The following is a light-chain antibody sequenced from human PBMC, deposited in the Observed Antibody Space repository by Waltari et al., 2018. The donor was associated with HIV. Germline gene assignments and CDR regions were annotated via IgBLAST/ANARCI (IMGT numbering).Light chain of an antibody. Sequence: DIVLTQSPVTLSLSPGERATLSCRASQSVGTFLAWYQQRPGQAPRLLIYDASQRASGIPARFSGSGSGTDFTLTISSLEPEDFAVYYCQQRKSWPPVTFGGGTKVEIK. CDR3: QQRKSWPPVT. J-gene: IGKJ4*01. CDR2: DAS. V-gene: IGKV3-11*01. CDR1: QSVGTF.